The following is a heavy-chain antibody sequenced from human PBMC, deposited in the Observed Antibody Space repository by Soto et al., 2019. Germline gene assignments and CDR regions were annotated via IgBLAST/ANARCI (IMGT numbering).Heavy chain of an antibody. CDR3: ARNSNGMDV. V-gene: IGHV3-48*02. Sequence: EVQLVESGGGLVQPGGSLRLSCAASGFTFSSSNMNWVRQDPGKGLEWVSYITSGSSKYYGDSVKGGFNISRDNAKNSLYLQMNSLRDEDTAVYYCARNSNGMDVWGQGTTVTVSS. CDR1: GFTFSSSN. D-gene: IGHD2-8*01. J-gene: IGHJ6*02. CDR2: ITSGSSK.